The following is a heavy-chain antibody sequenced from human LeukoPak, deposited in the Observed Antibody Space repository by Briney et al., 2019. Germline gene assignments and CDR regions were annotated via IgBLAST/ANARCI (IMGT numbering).Heavy chain of an antibody. Sequence: GGSLRLSCAASGFTVSSNYMSRVRQAPGKGLEWVSVIYSGGSTYYADSVKGRFTISRDNSKNTLYLQMNSLRAEDTAVYYCARDSAEHGSGSFDYWGQGTLVIVST. D-gene: IGHD3-10*01. CDR1: GFTVSSNY. CDR2: IYSGGST. J-gene: IGHJ4*02. CDR3: ARDSAEHGSGSFDY. V-gene: IGHV3-53*01.